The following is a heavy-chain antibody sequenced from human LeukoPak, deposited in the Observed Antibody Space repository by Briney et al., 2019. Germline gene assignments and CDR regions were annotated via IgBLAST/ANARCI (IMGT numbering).Heavy chain of an antibody. CDR1: GGSFSGYY. J-gene: IGHJ4*02. CDR3: ARGLSYSSNQFDY. Sequence: KTSETLSLTCAVYGGSFSGYYWSWIRQPPGKGLEWIGEINHSGSTNYNPSLKSRVTISVDTSKNQFSLKLSSVTAADTAVYYCARGLSYSSNQFDYWGQGTLVTVSS. V-gene: IGHV4-34*01. D-gene: IGHD6-13*01. CDR2: INHSGST.